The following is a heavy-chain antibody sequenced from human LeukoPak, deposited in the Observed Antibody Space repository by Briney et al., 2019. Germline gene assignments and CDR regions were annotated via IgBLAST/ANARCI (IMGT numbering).Heavy chain of an antibody. D-gene: IGHD6-19*01. V-gene: IGHV3-7*01. Sequence: GESLKISCAASGFMFSNYWMSWVRQAPGKGLEWVANIKQDGSESRYVDSVKGRFTISRDNAKNSLYLQMNSLRGEDTAVYYCARDKVGGSMAGSNLDYWGQGNLVTVSS. CDR1: GFMFSNYW. J-gene: IGHJ4*02. CDR2: IKQDGSES. CDR3: ARDKVGGSMAGSNLDY.